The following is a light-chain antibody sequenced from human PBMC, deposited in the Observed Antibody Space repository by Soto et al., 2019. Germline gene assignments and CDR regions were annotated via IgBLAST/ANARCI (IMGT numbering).Light chain of an antibody. Sequence: EIVLTQSPGTLSLSPGERATLSCRASQSVSNNYLAWYQQKPGQAPSLLIYGASNRATGIPDRFSGSGSGKVFTLTISRLEPEDFAVYYCQQYGSSGTFGQGTKVEIK. J-gene: IGKJ1*01. CDR3: QQYGSSGT. V-gene: IGKV3-20*01. CDR1: QSVSNNY. CDR2: GAS.